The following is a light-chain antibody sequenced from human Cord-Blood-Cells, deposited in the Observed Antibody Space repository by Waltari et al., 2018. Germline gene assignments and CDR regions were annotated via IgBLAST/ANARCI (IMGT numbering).Light chain of an antibody. CDR1: QSVSGSY. V-gene: IGKV3-20*01. CDR3: QQYGSSIT. J-gene: IGKJ5*01. Sequence: EIVLTQSPGSLSLSPGESATIPCRASQSVSGSYLAWYHQKPGQAPRLLIDGASSRATGSPDRFSGSGSGTNFTLTISRLEPEDVAVYYCQQYGSSITFGQGTRLEIK. CDR2: GAS.